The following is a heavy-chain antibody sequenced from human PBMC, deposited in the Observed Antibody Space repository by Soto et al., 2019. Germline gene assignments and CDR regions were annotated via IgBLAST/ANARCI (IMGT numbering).Heavy chain of an antibody. V-gene: IGHV1-18*01. D-gene: IGHD5-12*01. CDR2: ISTYSGDT. CDR1: GYTFFTYD. J-gene: IGHJ5*02. CDR3: ARHHGPTTSENGFDP. Sequence: QVHLVQSGVEVKTPGASVKVSCQASGYTFFTYDISWVRQAPGQGLEWMGWISTYSGDTKYTQKFQGRVTMTTDTTTTTAYLRRRSLRSDDTDVYYCARHHGPTTSENGFDPWGQGTLVTVSS.